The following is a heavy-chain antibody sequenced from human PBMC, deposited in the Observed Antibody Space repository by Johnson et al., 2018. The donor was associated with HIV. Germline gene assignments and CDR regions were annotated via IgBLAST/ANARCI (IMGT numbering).Heavy chain of an antibody. D-gene: IGHD3-16*01. Sequence: VQLVESGGGFIQPGGSLRLSCAASAFTVSSNYMSWVRQAPGKGLEWVSIIYPGGSTYYTDAVQGRFTISRDNSKNTLYLQMNSLRAEDTAVYYCASLWGRDLQDAFDILGQGTMVTVSS. CDR2: IYPGGST. CDR1: AFTVSSNY. V-gene: IGHV3-66*03. J-gene: IGHJ3*02. CDR3: ASLWGRDLQDAFDI.